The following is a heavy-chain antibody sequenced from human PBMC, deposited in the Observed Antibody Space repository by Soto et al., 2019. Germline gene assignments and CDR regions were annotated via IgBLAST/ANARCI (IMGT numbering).Heavy chain of an antibody. V-gene: IGHV4-4*02. J-gene: IGHJ3*01. D-gene: IGHD2-15*01. CDR1: RFSVTNNKY. CDR3: ARDSRYCTDGGCSIMRDAFDV. Sequence: QAQLQESGPGLVRPSGTLSLTCTVSRFSVTNNKYWNWVRQSPVKALEWIGEIYHSGDTYYNTSLNGLVNVSMDKSNIKISLNLTSVTAADTAVYYCARDSRYCTDGGCSIMRDAFDVWGQGTLVTVSS. CDR2: IYHSGDT.